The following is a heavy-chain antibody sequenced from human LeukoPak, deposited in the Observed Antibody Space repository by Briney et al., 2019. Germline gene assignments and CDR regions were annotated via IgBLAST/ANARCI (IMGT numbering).Heavy chain of an antibody. Sequence: KPSETLSLTCTVSGGSISSSSYYWGWIRQPPGKGLEWIGRIYYSGSTYYNPSLKSRVTISVDTSKNQFSLKLSSVTAADTAVYYCARECTNGVCYLDYWGQGTLVTVSS. CDR2: IYYSGST. CDR3: ARECTNGVCYLDY. CDR1: GGSISSSSYY. V-gene: IGHV4-39*01. D-gene: IGHD2-8*01. J-gene: IGHJ4*02.